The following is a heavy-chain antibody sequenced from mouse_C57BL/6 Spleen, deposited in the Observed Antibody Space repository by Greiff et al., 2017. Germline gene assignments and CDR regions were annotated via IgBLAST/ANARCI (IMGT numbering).Heavy chain of an antibody. D-gene: IGHD2-3*01. CDR1: GYTFTSYG. Sequence: QVQLKESGAELARPGASVKLSCTASGYTFTSYGISWVKQRPGQGLEWIGEIYPRSGNTYYNEKFKGKATLTADKSSSTAYMELRSLTSEDSAVDYCARGGGGYSLACWGQGTLVTVSA. V-gene: IGHV1-81*01. J-gene: IGHJ3*01. CDR3: ARGGGGYSLAC. CDR2: IYPRSGNT.